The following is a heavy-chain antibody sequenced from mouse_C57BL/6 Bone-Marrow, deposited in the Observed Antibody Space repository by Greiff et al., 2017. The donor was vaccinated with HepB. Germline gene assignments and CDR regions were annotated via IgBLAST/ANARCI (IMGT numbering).Heavy chain of an antibody. D-gene: IGHD3-3*01. CDR1: GFTFSSYA. V-gene: IGHV5-4*01. CDR3: ARARGQAFAY. CDR2: ISDGGSYT. J-gene: IGHJ3*01. Sequence: EVQVVESGGGLVKPGGSLKLSCAASGFTFSSYAMSWVRQTPEKRLEWVATISDGGSYTYYPDNVKGRFTISRDNAKNNLYLQMSHLKSEDTAMYYCARARGQAFAYWGQGTLVTVSA.